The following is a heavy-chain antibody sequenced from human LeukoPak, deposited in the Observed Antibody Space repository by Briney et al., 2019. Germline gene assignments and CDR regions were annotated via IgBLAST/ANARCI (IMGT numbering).Heavy chain of an antibody. D-gene: IGHD3-10*01. V-gene: IGHV4-34*01. Sequence: PSETLSLTCAVYGGSLSGYYWSWIRQPPGKGLEWIGEINHSGSTNYNPSLKSRVTISVDTSKNQFSLKLSSVTAADTAIYFCARHGLGRGVYITRQYNYYMDVWGTGTTVTVSS. CDR1: GGSLSGYY. CDR3: ARHGLGRGVYITRQYNYYMDV. CDR2: INHSGST. J-gene: IGHJ6*04.